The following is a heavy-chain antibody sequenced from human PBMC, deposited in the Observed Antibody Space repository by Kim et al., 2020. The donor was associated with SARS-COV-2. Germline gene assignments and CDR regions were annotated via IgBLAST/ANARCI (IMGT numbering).Heavy chain of an antibody. CDR2: IYYSGST. V-gene: IGHV4-31*03. J-gene: IGHJ4*02. CDR3: ASAPRTLRGIDY. CDR1: GGSISSGGYY. Sequence: SETLSLTCTVSGGSISSGGYYWSWIRQHPGKGLEWIGYIYYSGSTYYNPSLKSRVTISVDTSKNQFSLKLSSVTAADTAVYYCASAPRTLRGIDYWGQGTLVTVSS. D-gene: IGHD2-2*01.